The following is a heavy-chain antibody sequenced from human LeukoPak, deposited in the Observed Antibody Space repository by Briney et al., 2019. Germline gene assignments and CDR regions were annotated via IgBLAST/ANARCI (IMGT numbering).Heavy chain of an antibody. V-gene: IGHV1-46*01. CDR2: INPSGGST. Sequence: ASVKVSCKASGYSFTSYYMNWVRQAPGQGLEWMGTINPSGGSTSYAQKFQGRVTMTRDTSTSTVYLELSSLRFEDTAVYYCARGGTYSSSWYVFDYWGQGTLVTVSS. D-gene: IGHD6-13*01. CDR1: GYSFTSYY. CDR3: ARGGTYSSSWYVFDY. J-gene: IGHJ4*02.